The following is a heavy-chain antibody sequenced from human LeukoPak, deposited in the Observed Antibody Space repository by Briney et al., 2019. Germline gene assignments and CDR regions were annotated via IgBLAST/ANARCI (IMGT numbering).Heavy chain of an antibody. D-gene: IGHD3-10*01. J-gene: IGHJ6*02. CDR1: GGSISSSSYY. V-gene: IGHV4-39*07. Sequence: SETLSLTCTVSGGSISSSSYYWGWIRQPPGKGLEWIGSIYYSGSTYYNPSLKSRVTISVDTSKNQFSLKLSSVTAADTAVYYCARDRDYYYYGMDVWGQGTTVTVSS. CDR3: ARDRDYYYYGMDV. CDR2: IYYSGST.